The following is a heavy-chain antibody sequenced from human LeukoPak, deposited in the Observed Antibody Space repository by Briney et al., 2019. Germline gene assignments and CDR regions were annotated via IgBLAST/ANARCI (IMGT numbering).Heavy chain of an antibody. V-gene: IGHV3-30-3*01. CDR1: GFSFSAYA. J-gene: IGHJ6*03. CDR2: TSQDVRNN. CDR3: ARDKGEGIYYFYMDV. Sequence: GGSLRLSCVASGFSFSAYAMHWVRQAPGKGLDWVAITSQDVRNNFYADSVQGRFTISRDNFKNTVYLQMNRLRVEDTAAYFCARDKGEGIYYFYMDVWGKGTTVTVSS. D-gene: IGHD3-16*01.